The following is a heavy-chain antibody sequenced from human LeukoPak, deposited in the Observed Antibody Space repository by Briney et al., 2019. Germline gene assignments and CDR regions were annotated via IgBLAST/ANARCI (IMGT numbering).Heavy chain of an antibody. Sequence: GGSLRLSCAASGFTFSSYSMNWVRQAPGKGLEWVSSISSSSSYIYYADPVKGRFTISRDNAKNSLYLQMNSLRAEDTAVYYCARSFSRGWSGDYWGQGTRATVSS. CDR2: ISSSSSYI. CDR3: ARSFSRGWSGDY. D-gene: IGHD6-13*01. J-gene: IGHJ4*02. CDR1: GFTFSSYS. V-gene: IGHV3-21*01.